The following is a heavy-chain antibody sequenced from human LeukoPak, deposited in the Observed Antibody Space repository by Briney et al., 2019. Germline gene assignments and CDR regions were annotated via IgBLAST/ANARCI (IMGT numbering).Heavy chain of an antibody. CDR2: IYYSGDT. CDR3: VRGPYGASISKWFDP. Sequence: SETLSLTCTVSGGSISSYYWNWIRQSPGGGLEWIGYIYYSGDTAYNPSLRSRVTLSVDTSKNQFSLQLRSVTTADTAVYYCVRGPYGASISKWFDPWGQGTQVIVSP. V-gene: IGHV4-59*01. D-gene: IGHD4/OR15-4a*01. J-gene: IGHJ5*02. CDR1: GGSISSYY.